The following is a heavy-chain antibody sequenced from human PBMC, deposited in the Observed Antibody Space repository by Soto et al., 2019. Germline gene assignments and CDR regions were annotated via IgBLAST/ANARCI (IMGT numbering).Heavy chain of an antibody. CDR3: ARDCGGDCYPNWYFDL. CDR2: IYYRGST. D-gene: IGHD2-21*02. CDR1: GGSISSYY. J-gene: IGHJ2*01. V-gene: IGHV4-59*12. Sequence: PSETLSLTCTVSGGSISSYYWSWIRQPPGKGLEWIGYIYYRGSTNYNPSLNSRVTISVDTSKNQFSLKLSSVTAADTAVYYCARDCGGDCYPNWYFDLWGRGTLVTVSS.